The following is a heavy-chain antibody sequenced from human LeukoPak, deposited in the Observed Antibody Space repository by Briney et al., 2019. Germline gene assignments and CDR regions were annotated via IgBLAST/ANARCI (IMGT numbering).Heavy chain of an antibody. J-gene: IGHJ4*02. V-gene: IGHV3-23*01. CDR3: AKELGIAVAAPEYFDY. CDR2: ISGSGGST. Sequence: GGSLRLSCAASGFTFSSYAMSWVRQAPGKGLEWVSAISGSGGSTYYADSVKGRFTISRDNSKNTLYLQMNSLRAEDTAVYYCAKELGIAVAAPEYFDYWGQGTLVTVSS. D-gene: IGHD6-19*01. CDR1: GFTFSSYA.